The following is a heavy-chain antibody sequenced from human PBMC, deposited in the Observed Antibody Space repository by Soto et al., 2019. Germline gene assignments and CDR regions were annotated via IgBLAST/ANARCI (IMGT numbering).Heavy chain of an antibody. CDR1: GYTYTSYG. Sequence: ASVKVSCKASGYTYTSYGISWVRQAPGQGLEWMGWISAYNGNTNYAQKLQGRVTMTTDTSTSTAYMELRSLRSDDTAVYYCARVYLRPAASIGYYFDYWGQGTLVTVSS. J-gene: IGHJ4*02. CDR2: ISAYNGNT. CDR3: ARVYLRPAASIGYYFDY. V-gene: IGHV1-18*01. D-gene: IGHD2-2*01.